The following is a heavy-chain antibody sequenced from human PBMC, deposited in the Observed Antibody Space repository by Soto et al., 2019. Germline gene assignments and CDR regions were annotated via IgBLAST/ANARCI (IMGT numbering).Heavy chain of an antibody. CDR3: ARWEAVAGTREAFDI. CDR2: IYYSGST. D-gene: IGHD6-19*01. CDR1: GGSISSSSYY. V-gene: IGHV4-39*01. J-gene: IGHJ3*02. Sequence: QLQLQESGPGLMKPSETLSLTCTVSGGSISSSSYYWGWIRQPPGKGLEWIGSIYYSGSTYYNPSLKSRVTISVDTSKNQFSLKLSSVTAADTAVYYCARWEAVAGTREAFDIWGQGTMVTVSS.